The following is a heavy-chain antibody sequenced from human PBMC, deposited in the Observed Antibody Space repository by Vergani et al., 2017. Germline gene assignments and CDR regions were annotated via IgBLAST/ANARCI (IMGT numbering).Heavy chain of an antibody. J-gene: IGHJ5*02. CDR2: ISAYNGNT. CDR1: GYTFTSYG. CDR3: ARGRGDVLLWFGEPSDWFDP. Sequence: QVQLVQSGAEVKKPGASVKVSCKASGYTFTSYGISWVRQAPGQGLEWMGWISAYNGNTNYAQKLQGRVTMTTDTSTSTAYMELRSLRSDDTAVYYWARGRGDVLLWFGEPSDWFDPWGQGTLVTVSS. D-gene: IGHD3-10*01. V-gene: IGHV1-18*01.